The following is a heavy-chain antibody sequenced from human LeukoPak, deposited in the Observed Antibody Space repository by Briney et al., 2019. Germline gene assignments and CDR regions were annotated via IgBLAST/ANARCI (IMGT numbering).Heavy chain of an antibody. D-gene: IGHD2-21*02. CDR2: IYITGST. J-gene: IGHJ4*01. CDR3: ATDGASCGGDCYSYY. Sequence: GGSLRLSCAASGFTVSSNYMHWVRQAPGKGLEWVSVIYITGSTFYADSVKGRFTISRDNTKNTLYLQMQSLRAEDTAVYYCATDGASCGGDCYSYYWGDGNLVTVSS. V-gene: IGHV3-53*01. CDR1: GFTVSSNY.